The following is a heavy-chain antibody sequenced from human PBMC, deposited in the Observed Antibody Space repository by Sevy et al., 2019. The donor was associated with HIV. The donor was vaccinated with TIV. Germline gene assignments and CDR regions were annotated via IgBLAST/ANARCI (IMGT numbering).Heavy chain of an antibody. CDR2: MNPNSGNT. V-gene: IGHV1-8*01. J-gene: IGHJ6*02. D-gene: IGHD3-10*01. Sequence: ASVKVSCKASGYTFTSYDINWVRQATGQGLEWMGWMNPNSGNTGYAQKFQGRVTMTRNTSISTAYMDLSSLRSEDTAVYYCARVGVEGLYYGSGSYYNASIYGMDVWGQGTTATVSS. CDR1: GYTFTSYD. CDR3: ARVGVEGLYYGSGSYYNASIYGMDV.